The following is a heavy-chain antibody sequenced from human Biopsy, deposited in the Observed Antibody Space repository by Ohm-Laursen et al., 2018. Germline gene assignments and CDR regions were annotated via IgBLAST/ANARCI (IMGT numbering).Heavy chain of an antibody. CDR1: GHIFTSYY. D-gene: IGHD6-19*01. V-gene: IGHV1-46*01. Sequence: ASVKASCKTSGHIFTSYYIHWVRQAPGQGLEWMASINPSGGSTTYAQRFQGRLIMTRDASTSSIYMELSSLRSEDTAIYFCARAVAGTGGVFDSWGQGTLVTVSS. J-gene: IGHJ4*02. CDR2: INPSGGST. CDR3: ARAVAGTGGVFDS.